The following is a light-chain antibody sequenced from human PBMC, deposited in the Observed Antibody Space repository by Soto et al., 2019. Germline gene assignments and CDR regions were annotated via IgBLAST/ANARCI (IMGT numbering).Light chain of an antibody. V-gene: IGLV1-47*02. CDR1: SSNIGSNY. CDR3: AAWDDSLSGQV. J-gene: IGLJ3*02. Sequence: QSVLTQPPSASGTPGQRVTIFCSGSSSNIGSNYVYWYQQLPGTAPTLLIYTNNQRPSGVPDRLSGSKSDTSASLAIGGLRSEDEADYYCAAWDDSLSGQVFGGGTQLTVL. CDR2: TNN.